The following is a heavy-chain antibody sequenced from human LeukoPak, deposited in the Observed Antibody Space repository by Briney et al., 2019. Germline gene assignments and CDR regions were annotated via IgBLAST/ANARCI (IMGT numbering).Heavy chain of an antibody. J-gene: IGHJ4*02. CDR2: IYNSGST. V-gene: IGHV4-59*01. CDR1: GDSISSDY. CDR3: ACEFSP. Sequence: SETLSLTCTVFGDSISSDYWTWIRQSPGKGLEWIGLIYNSGSTNYNPSLKSRVTISLDTSKNQFSLKVTSVTAADTAVYYCACEFSPWGPGTLVTVSS.